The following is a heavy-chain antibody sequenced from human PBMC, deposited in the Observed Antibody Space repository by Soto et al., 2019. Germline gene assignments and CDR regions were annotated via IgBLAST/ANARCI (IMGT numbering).Heavy chain of an antibody. D-gene: IGHD2-21*02. Sequence: PGGSLRLSCTGSGFTFNSLSLHWVRQGSDKGLEWVAVVSFDGKVTYYADSVKGRFTVSRDISKNTIYLQANSLRPEDTAVYYCAREPYGDSQYFDYWGQGTLVTVSS. J-gene: IGHJ4*02. CDR3: AREPYGDSQYFDY. CDR1: GFTFNSLS. V-gene: IGHV3-30*04. CDR2: VSFDGKVT.